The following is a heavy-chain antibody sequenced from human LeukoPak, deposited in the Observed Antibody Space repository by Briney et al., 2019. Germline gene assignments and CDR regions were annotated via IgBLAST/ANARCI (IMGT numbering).Heavy chain of an antibody. CDR2: INPSGGST. D-gene: IGHD1-1*01. J-gene: IGHJ6*02. V-gene: IGHV1-46*01. CDR3: ARSWRYYGMDV. Sequence: ASVKVSCKASGYTFTSYYMHCVRQAPGQGLEWMGMINPSGGSTSYAQKFQGRVTMTRDTSTSTVYMELSSLRSEDTAVYYCARSWRYYGMDVWGQGTTVTVSS. CDR1: GYTFTSYY.